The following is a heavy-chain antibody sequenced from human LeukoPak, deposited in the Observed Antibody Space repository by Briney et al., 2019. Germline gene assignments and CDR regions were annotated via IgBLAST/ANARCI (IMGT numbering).Heavy chain of an antibody. D-gene: IGHD6-19*01. CDR1: GFTFSSYS. Sequence: GSLRLSCAASGFTFSSYSMSWIRQPPGKGLEWIGEINHSGSTNYNPSLKSRVTISVDTSKNQFSLKLSSVTAADTAVYYCARGSIPRYSSGWYWFDPWGQGTLVTVSS. CDR3: ARGSIPRYSSGWYWFDP. CDR2: INHSGST. V-gene: IGHV4-34*01. J-gene: IGHJ5*02.